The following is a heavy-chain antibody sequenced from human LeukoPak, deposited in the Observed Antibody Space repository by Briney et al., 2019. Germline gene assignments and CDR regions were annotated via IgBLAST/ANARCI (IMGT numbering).Heavy chain of an antibody. J-gene: IGHJ4*02. D-gene: IGHD2-2*01. CDR1: GGSFNDYY. CDR2: IKPSGRT. Sequence: SETLSLTCAVSGGSFNDYYWIWIRQPPGKGPEWIGEIKPSGRTNYNPSLESRVTISVDTSKNQFSLNLSSVTAADTAVYFCARDEGSSYPFDYWGQGTLVTVSS. CDR3: ARDEGSSYPFDY. V-gene: IGHV4-34*01.